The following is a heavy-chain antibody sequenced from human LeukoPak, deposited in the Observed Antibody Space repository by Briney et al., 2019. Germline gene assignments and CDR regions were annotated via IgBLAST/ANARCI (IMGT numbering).Heavy chain of an antibody. D-gene: IGHD6-6*01. J-gene: IGHJ4*02. CDR1: AFTFHDYA. CDR3: AKGPTYSSSSLFDY. CDR2: ISWNGATI. V-gene: IGHV3-9*03. Sequence: GRSLRLSCAAYAFTFHDYAMHCVRQAPRKGLEWVSAISWNGATIDYADSVKGRFTISRDNAKNSLYLQMNSLRPEDMALYYCAKGPTYSSSSLFDYWGQGTLVAVSS.